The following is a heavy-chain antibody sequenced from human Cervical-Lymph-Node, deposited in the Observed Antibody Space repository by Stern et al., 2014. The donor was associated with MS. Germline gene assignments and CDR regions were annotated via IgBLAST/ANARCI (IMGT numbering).Heavy chain of an antibody. V-gene: IGHV2-70*04. Sequence: QITLKESGPALVKPTQTLTLTCTFSGFSLSTSGIRVSWIRQPPVKALEWLARIDWDDDKFYSTSLKTRLTISKDTSKNQVVLTMTNMDPVDTATYYCARGATPQLDYWGQGTLVTVSS. J-gene: IGHJ4*02. CDR2: IDWDDDK. CDR1: GFSLSTSGIR. CDR3: ARGATPQLDY.